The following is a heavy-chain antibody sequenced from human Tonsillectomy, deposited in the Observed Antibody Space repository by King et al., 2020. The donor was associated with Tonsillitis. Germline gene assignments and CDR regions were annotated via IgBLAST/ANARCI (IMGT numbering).Heavy chain of an antibody. CDR2: ITYSSKTI. Sequence: GQLVQSGGGLVQPGGSLRLSCAASGFTFSSYSMNWVRQAPGKGLEWIAYITYSSKTIYYADSVKGRFTISRDNAKNSLSLQMNSLRAEDTAVYYCARDGPPKDWNYDVEAFDIWGQGAMVTVSS. V-gene: IGHV3-48*01. CDR3: ARDGPPKDWNYDVEAFDI. CDR1: GFTFSSYS. D-gene: IGHD1-7*01. J-gene: IGHJ3*02.